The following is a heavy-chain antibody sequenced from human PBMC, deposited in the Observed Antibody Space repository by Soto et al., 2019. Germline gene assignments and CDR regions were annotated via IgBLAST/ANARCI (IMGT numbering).Heavy chain of an antibody. V-gene: IGHV1-3*01. D-gene: IGHD6-13*01. CDR3: ARGLAADGA. Sequence: QVQLVQSGAEVKKPGASVKVSCTASGYTFTHYAIHWVRHAPGQRLEWMGFINAGGGNTKYSQTFQGRLTFTKDTSASTAYMDLSSPRSEDTAIYYCARGLAADGAWGQGTLVTVSS. J-gene: IGHJ5*02. CDR2: INAGGGNT. CDR1: GYTFTHYA.